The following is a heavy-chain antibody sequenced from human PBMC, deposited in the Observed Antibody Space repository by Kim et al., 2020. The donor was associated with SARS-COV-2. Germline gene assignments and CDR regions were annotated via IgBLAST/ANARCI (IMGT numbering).Heavy chain of an antibody. CDR1: GYTFTSYG. J-gene: IGHJ5*02. D-gene: IGHD3-3*01. V-gene: IGHV1-18*01. CDR2: ISVYNGNT. CDR3: ARLTSPYYDFWSGYYTGDYWVDP. Sequence: ASVKVSCKASGYTFTSYGISWVRQAPGQGLEWMGWISVYNGNTNYAQKLQGRVTMTTDTSTSTAYMELRSLRSDDTAVYYCARLTSPYYDFWSGYYTGDYWVDPWGQGTLVTAAS.